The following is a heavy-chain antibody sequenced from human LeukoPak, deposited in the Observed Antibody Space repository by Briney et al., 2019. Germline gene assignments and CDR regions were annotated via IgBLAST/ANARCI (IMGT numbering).Heavy chain of an antibody. CDR3: ASAKTTYSSGWYYYYMDV. D-gene: IGHD6-19*01. Sequence: ASVKVSCKASGGTFSSYAISLVRQAPGRGLEWMGGIIPIFGTANYAQKFQGRVTITADESTSTAYMELSSLRSEDTAVYYCASAKTTYSSGWYYYYMDVWGKGTTVTVSS. CDR2: IIPIFGTA. CDR1: GGTFSSYA. V-gene: IGHV1-69*01. J-gene: IGHJ6*03.